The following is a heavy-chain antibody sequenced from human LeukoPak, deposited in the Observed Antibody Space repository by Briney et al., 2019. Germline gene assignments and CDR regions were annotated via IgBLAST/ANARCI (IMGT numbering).Heavy chain of an antibody. J-gene: IGHJ4*02. D-gene: IGHD6-6*01. V-gene: IGHV3-48*02. CDR1: GFTFSSYN. Sequence: GGSLRLSCAASGFTFSSYNMNWVRQAPEKGREWVSYITSSSSTIYYADSVKGRFTISRDNAKNSLYLQMNSLRDEDTAVYYCAGEYSGSSGSVSDYWGQGTLVTVSS. CDR2: ITSSSSTI. CDR3: AGEYSGSSGSVSDY.